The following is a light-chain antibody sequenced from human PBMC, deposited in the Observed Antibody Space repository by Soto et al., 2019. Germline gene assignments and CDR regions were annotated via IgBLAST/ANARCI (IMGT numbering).Light chain of an antibody. CDR2: DVT. V-gene: IGLV2-14*01. J-gene: IGLJ1*01. CDR3: SSYTTSSYYV. Sequence: QSVLSHPASVSGSPGQSITISCTGTSSDVGGYIYVSWYQQHPGKAPKLMIYDVTSRPSGVSYRFSGSKSGNTASLTISGLQAEDEADYYCSSYTTSSYYVFGTGTKVTVL. CDR1: SSDVGGYIY.